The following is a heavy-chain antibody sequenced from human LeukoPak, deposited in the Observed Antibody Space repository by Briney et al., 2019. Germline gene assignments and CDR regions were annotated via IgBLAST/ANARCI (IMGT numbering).Heavy chain of an antibody. CDR1: GFTFSSYA. J-gene: IGHJ4*02. CDR3: AKGVRWLQLPYFDY. CDR2: ISGSGGST. D-gene: IGHD5-12*01. V-gene: IGHV3-23*01. Sequence: GGSLRLSRAASGFTFSSYAMSWVRQAPGKGLEWVSAISGSGGSTYYADSVKGRFTISRDNSKNTLYLQMNSLRAEDTAVYYCAKGVRWLQLPYFDYWGQGTLVTVSS.